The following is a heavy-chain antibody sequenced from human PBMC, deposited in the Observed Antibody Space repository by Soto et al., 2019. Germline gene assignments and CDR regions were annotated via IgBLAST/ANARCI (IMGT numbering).Heavy chain of an antibody. V-gene: IGHV1-8*01. D-gene: IGHD3-10*01. CDR1: GYTFTSYE. CDR3: ARGELLWFGELLR. Sequence: QVQLVQSGAEVKKPGASVKVSCKASGYTFTSYEINWVRQATGQGLEWMGWMNPNSGDTGYAQKFEGRVTMTRNTSISTAYMELSSLRSEDTAVYYCARGELLWFGELLRWGQGTLVTVSS. J-gene: IGHJ4*02. CDR2: MNPNSGDT.